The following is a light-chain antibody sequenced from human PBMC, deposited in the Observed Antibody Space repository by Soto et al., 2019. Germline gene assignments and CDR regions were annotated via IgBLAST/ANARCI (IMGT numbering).Light chain of an antibody. Sequence: QSALTQPPSSSGSPGQSVTISCTGTSSDVGGYDYVSWYQQHPGKAPKLMIYEVTKRPSGVPDRFSGSKSGNTASLTVSGLQAEDEADYYCNSYAGSKGFVFGTGTKVTVL. CDR3: NSYAGSKGFV. J-gene: IGLJ1*01. CDR2: EVT. CDR1: SSDVGGYDY. V-gene: IGLV2-8*01.